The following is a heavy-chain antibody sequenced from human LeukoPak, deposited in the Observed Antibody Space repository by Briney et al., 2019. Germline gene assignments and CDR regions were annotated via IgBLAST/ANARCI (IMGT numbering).Heavy chain of an antibody. CDR2: TSSSSSCI. D-gene: IGHD5-24*01. CDR1: GFPFSSYS. CDR3: ARGGKIATIKGVYYFDY. J-gene: IGHJ4*02. V-gene: IGHV3-21*01. Sequence: PGGSLRLSCAASGFPFSSYSMKWVRQAPGKGLEWVSATSSSSSCIYYADSVKGRFTISRDNANQSLDRQMNRLRAQDTAVYMGARGGKIATIKGVYYFDYWGQGTLVTVSS.